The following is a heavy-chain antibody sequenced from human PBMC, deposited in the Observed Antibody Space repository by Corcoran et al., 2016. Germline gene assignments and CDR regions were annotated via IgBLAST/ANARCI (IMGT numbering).Heavy chain of an antibody. V-gene: IGHV4-4*07. J-gene: IGHJ4*02. CDR3: ATGGGDFDY. CDR2: FSTTGIT. Sequence: QVQLQESGPGLVKPSETLSLTCAVSGTSISSHSWSWIRQPAGKGLEWIGLFSTTGITKYNPSLKSRVTMSVDTSKNKFSLRLSSVSAAETAVYYCATGGGDFDYWGQGTLVTVSS. CDR1: GTSISSHS. D-gene: IGHD3-16*01.